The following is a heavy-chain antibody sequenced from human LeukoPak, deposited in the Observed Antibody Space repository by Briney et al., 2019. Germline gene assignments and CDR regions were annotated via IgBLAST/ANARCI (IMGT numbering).Heavy chain of an antibody. Sequence: PSETLSLTCTVSGGSISSSSYYWGWIRQPPGKGLEWIGSIYYSGSTYYNPSLKSRVTISVDTSKNQFSLKLSSVTAADTAVYYCARAVVVVPAAKPRPIYYMDVWGKGTTVTISS. CDR1: GGSISSSSYY. D-gene: IGHD2-2*02. CDR2: IYYSGST. CDR3: ARAVVVVPAAKPRPIYYMDV. J-gene: IGHJ6*03. V-gene: IGHV4-39*07.